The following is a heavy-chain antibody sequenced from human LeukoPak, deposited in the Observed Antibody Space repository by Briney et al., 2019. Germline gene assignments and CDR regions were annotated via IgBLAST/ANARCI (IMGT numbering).Heavy chain of an antibody. V-gene: IGHV3-30*04. CDR3: ARGWSFDV. CDR2: ISFGGSRR. Sequence: SGGSLRLSCEVSGFSFTTYALHWVRQPPGKGLEWVAVISFGGSRRYYADSVKGRFTISRDNSNNTPYLQMSSLRADDTAMYFCARGWSFDVWGQGTMLTVSS. CDR1: GFSFTTYA. J-gene: IGHJ3*01.